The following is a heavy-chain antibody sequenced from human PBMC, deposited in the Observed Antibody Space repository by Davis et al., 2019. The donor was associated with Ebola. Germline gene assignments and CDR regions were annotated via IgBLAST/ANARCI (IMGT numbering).Heavy chain of an antibody. Sequence: MPSETLSLTCAVSGGSISSSNWWSWVRQPPGKGLEWIGEIYHSGSTNYNPSLKSRVTISVDKSKNQFSLKLSSVTAADTAVYYCARALTYYYDSSGYYTQYYFDYWGQGTLVTVSS. D-gene: IGHD3-22*01. CDR3: ARALTYYYDSSGYYTQYYFDY. CDR2: IYHSGST. J-gene: IGHJ4*02. CDR1: GGSISSSNW. V-gene: IGHV4-4*02.